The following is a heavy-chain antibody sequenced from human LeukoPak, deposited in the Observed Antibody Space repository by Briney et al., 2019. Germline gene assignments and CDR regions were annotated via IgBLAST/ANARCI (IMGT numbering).Heavy chain of an antibody. V-gene: IGHV3-66*01. CDR2: IYSGGST. J-gene: IGHJ4*02. CDR1: GFTVSSNY. CDR3: AREALTYCSGGSCYFAFFDY. D-gene: IGHD2-15*01. Sequence: GGSLRLSCAASGFTVSSNYMSWVRQAPGKGLEWVSVIYSGGSTYYADSVKGRFTISRDNSKNTLYLQMNSLRADDTAVYYCAREALTYCSGGSCYFAFFDYWGQGTLVTVSS.